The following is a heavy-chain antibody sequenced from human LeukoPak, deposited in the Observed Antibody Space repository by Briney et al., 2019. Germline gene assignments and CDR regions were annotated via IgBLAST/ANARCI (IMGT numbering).Heavy chain of an antibody. CDR2: INPNSGGT. V-gene: IGHV1-2*02. Sequence: ASVKVSCKASGNTFTGYYLHWVRQAPGQGLEWIGWINPNSGGTNYAQKFQGRVTMTRDTSISTAYMELSRLRSDDTAVYYCARGPLMYSGSYRGDYWGQGTLVTVSS. J-gene: IGHJ4*02. D-gene: IGHD1-26*01. CDR1: GNTFTGYY. CDR3: ARGPLMYSGSYRGDY.